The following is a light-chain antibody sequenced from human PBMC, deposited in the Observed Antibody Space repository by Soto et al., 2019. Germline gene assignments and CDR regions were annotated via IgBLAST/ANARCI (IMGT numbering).Light chain of an antibody. CDR2: KAS. CDR1: QGISSW. V-gene: IGKV1-5*03. J-gene: IGKJ1*01. CDR3: QQYKT. Sequence: DIQMTQSPSSLSASVGERVTITCRGSQGISSWLAWYQQKPGKAPRLLIYKASSLASGVPSRFSGSGSGTEFTLTISSLQPDDFATYYCQQYKTFGQGTRVEIK.